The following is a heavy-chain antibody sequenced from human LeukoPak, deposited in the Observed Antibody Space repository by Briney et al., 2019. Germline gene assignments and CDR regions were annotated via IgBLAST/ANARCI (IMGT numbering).Heavy chain of an antibody. CDR2: ISYDGSNK. J-gene: IGHJ6*02. V-gene: IGHV3-30*03. D-gene: IGHD3/OR15-3a*01. CDR3: ARDLYDFWSGYPSEGYYYYGMDV. CDR1: GFIFSNYG. Sequence: GGSLRLSCTGSGFIFSNYGMHWVRQAPGKGLEWVAVISYDGSNKYYADSVKGRFTISRDNSKNTLYLQMNSLRAEDTAVYYCARDLYDFWSGYPSEGYYYYGMDVWGQGTTVTVSS.